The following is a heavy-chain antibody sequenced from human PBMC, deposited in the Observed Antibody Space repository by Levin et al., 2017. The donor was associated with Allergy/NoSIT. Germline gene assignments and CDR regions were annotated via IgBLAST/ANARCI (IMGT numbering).Heavy chain of an antibody. CDR1: GGSFSGYY. D-gene: IGHD2-15*01. CDR3: ARRGLPRLWGGSCYHCSWFDP. Sequence: SETLSLTCAVYGGSFSGYYWSWIRQPPGKGLEWIGEINHSGSTNYNPSLKSRVTISVDTSKNQFSLKLSSVTAADTAVYYCARRGLPRLWGGSCYHCSWFDPWGQGTLVTVSS. CDR2: INHSGST. V-gene: IGHV4-34*01. J-gene: IGHJ5*02.